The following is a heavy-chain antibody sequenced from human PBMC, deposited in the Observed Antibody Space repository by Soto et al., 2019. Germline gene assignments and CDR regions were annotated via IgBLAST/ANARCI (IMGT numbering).Heavy chain of an antibody. J-gene: IGHJ4*02. CDR1: GYTLTELS. V-gene: IGHV1-24*01. D-gene: IGHD6-19*01. Sequence: VASVKVSCKVSGYTLTELSMHWVRQAPGKGLEWMGGFDPEDGETIYAQKFQGRVTMAEDTSTDTAYMELSSLRSEDTAVYYCATLPSYSSGWYSVYFDYWGQGTLVTVSS. CDR2: FDPEDGET. CDR3: ATLPSYSSGWYSVYFDY.